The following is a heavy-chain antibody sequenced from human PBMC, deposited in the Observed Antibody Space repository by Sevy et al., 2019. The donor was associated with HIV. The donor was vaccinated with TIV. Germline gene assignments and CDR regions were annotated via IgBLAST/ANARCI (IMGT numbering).Heavy chain of an antibody. CDR3: ARALAAAASY. D-gene: IGHD6-25*01. CDR1: GFTCSSYW. Sequence: GGSLRLSCAASGFTCSSYWMNWVRQAPGKGLEWVANIKQDGSEKYYVDSVKGRFTISRDNAKNSMHLQMNSLRAEDTAVYYCARALAAAASYWGQGTLVTVSS. V-gene: IGHV3-7*01. J-gene: IGHJ4*02. CDR2: IKQDGSEK.